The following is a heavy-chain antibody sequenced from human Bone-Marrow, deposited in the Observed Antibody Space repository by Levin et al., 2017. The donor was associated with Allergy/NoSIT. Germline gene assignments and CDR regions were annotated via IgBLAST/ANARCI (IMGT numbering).Heavy chain of an antibody. CDR3: STEKERYFEY. D-gene: IGHD1-26*01. J-gene: IGHJ4*03. V-gene: IGHV3-43*01. CDR2: ITLDGVHT. CDR1: GFAFSDYT. Sequence: GESLKISCAASGFAFSDYTMHWVRQAPGKGLESVSLITLDGVHTYYPDSVKGRFTISRDNDKNSLFLQMNSLRTEDTAFYYCSTEKERYFEYWGQGSLVTHSS.